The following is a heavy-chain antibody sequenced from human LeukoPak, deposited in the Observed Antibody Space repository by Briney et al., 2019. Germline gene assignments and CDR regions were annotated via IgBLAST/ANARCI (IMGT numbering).Heavy chain of an antibody. J-gene: IGHJ6*03. CDR3: ARGAYGAASDYYYYMDV. D-gene: IGHD4-17*01. CDR1: GFTFDDYG. Sequence: GGSLRLSCAASGFTFDDYGMSWVRQAPGKGLEWVSGINWSGGSTGYADSVKGRFTISRDNAKNSLYLQMNSLRAEDTALYYCARGAYGAASDYYYYMDVWGKGTTVTVSS. CDR2: INWSGGST. V-gene: IGHV3-20*04.